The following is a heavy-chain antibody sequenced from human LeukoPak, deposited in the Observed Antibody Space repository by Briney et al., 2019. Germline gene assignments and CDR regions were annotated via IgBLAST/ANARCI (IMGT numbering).Heavy chain of an antibody. CDR3: AKGITVTTFDP. Sequence: PGGSLRLSCAASGFTFSSYSMNWVRQAPGKGLEWVSSISSSSSYIYYADSLKGRFTISRDNAKNSLYLQMNSLRAEDTAVYYCAKGITVTTFDPWGQGTLVTVSS. D-gene: IGHD4-17*01. CDR2: ISSSSSYI. CDR1: GFTFSSYS. V-gene: IGHV3-21*01. J-gene: IGHJ5*02.